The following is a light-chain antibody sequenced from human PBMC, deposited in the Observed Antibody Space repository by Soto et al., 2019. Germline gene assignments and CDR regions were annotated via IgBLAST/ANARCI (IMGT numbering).Light chain of an antibody. J-gene: IGLJ1*01. CDR2: RNN. Sequence: QSVLTQPPSASGTPVQRVTISCSGSSSNIGSNYVYWYQQLPGTAPKLLIYRNNQRPSGVPDRFSGSKSGTSASLAISGLRSEDEADYYCAAWDDSLSGSVFGTGTKVTVL. CDR1: SSNIGSNY. CDR3: AAWDDSLSGSV. V-gene: IGLV1-47*01.